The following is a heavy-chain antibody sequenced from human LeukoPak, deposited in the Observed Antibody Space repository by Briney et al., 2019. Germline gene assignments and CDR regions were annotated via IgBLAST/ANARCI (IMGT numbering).Heavy chain of an antibody. D-gene: IGHD6-19*01. CDR1: GYTFTGYY. V-gene: IGHV1-2*02. Sequence: ASVKVSCKASGYTFTGYYMHWVRQAPGQGLEWMGWINSNTGGTNYAQRFQGRATMTRDTSISTVYMELSRLKSDDSAVYYCARGSQWLVEENWFDPWGQGTLVTVSS. CDR2: INSNTGGT. J-gene: IGHJ5*02. CDR3: ARGSQWLVEENWFDP.